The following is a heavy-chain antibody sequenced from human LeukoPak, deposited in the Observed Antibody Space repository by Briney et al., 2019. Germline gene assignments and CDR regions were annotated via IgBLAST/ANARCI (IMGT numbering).Heavy chain of an antibody. CDR1: GFTFSSYA. J-gene: IGHJ5*02. Sequence: HTGGSLRLSCAASGFTFSSYAMSWVRQAPGKGLEWVSAISGSGGGTYYADSVKGRFTISRDNSKNTLYLQMNSLRAEDTAVYYCAKDRSIVVVPAAIDPFDPWGQGTLVTVSS. CDR2: ISGSGGGT. V-gene: IGHV3-23*01. CDR3: AKDRSIVVVPAAIDPFDP. D-gene: IGHD2-2*01.